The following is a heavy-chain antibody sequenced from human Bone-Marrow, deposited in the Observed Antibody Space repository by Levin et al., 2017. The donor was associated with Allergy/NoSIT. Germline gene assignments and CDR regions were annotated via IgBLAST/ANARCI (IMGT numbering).Heavy chain of an antibody. CDR1: GFTVYNNY. CDR2: IYSGGNT. CDR3: AGYTAGEH. V-gene: IGHV3-66*01. J-gene: IGHJ4*02. Sequence: ETLSLTCAASGFTVYNNYMTWVRQAPGKGLEWVSLIYSGGNTRYADSLKGRFTISRDKSKNTLYLQMNSLRVEDTAVYYCAGYTAGEHWGQGALVIVSS. D-gene: IGHD5-18*01.